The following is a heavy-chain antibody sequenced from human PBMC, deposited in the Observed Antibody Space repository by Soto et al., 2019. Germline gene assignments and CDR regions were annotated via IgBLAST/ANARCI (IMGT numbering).Heavy chain of an antibody. J-gene: IGHJ4*02. V-gene: IGHV1-18*04. D-gene: IGHD3-16*02. CDR3: ARSDTVGGVIPREY. Sequence: QVQLVQSGAEVKKPGASVKVSCKASGYTFTSYGIIWVRQAPGQGLEWMGWISAYNGNTNYAQKLHGRVTMTTDTSTSTAYMELRSLRSDDTAVYHCARSDTVGGVIPREYWGQETLVPVSS. CDR2: ISAYNGNT. CDR1: GYTFTSYG.